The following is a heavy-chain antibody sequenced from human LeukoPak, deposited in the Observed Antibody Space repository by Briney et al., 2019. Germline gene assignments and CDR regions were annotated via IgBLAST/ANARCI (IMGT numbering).Heavy chain of an antibody. Sequence: GGSLRLSCAASGFTFSSYWMHWVRQAPGKGLVWVSRINTDGSSTTYADSVKDRFTISRDNAKNTLYLQMNSLSAEDTAVYYCARGYSSSYRIDYWGQGTLVTVSS. V-gene: IGHV3-74*01. CDR2: INTDGSST. J-gene: IGHJ4*02. CDR3: ARGYSSSYRIDY. CDR1: GFTFSSYW. D-gene: IGHD6-6*01.